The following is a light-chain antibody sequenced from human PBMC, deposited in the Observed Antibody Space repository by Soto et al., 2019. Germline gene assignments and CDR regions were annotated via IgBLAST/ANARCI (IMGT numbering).Light chain of an antibody. J-gene: IGKJ1*01. CDR1: QTISSW. Sequence: EIPVTPSPSTLSGSVGDRVNITCRAIQTISSWLEWYQQKTGKAPKVLIYKASTLKSGVPSRFSGSGSGTEFTLTISSLQPDDFATYYCQHYNSYSEAFGQGTKVDIK. CDR3: QHYNSYSEA. V-gene: IGKV1-5*03. CDR2: KAS.